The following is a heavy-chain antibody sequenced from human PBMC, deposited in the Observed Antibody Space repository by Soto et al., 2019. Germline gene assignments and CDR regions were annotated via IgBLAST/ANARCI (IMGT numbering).Heavy chain of an antibody. CDR1: GGSVSSGGYY. J-gene: IGHJ4*02. D-gene: IGHD2-8*01. Sequence: SETLSLTCTVSGGSVSSGGYYWSWIRQHPGAGLEWIGYIYYSGTTYFNPSLKSRASISLDTSKNEFSLKLTSVTAADTAVYYCARRALPQCINGVCYKDGFWDYWGQGALVTVSS. V-gene: IGHV4-31*03. CDR2: IYYSGTT. CDR3: ARRALPQCINGVCYKDGFWDY.